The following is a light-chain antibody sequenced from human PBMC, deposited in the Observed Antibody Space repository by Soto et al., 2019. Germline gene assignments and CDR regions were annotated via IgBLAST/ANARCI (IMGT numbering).Light chain of an antibody. CDR3: QPYNNWPLT. J-gene: IGKJ4*01. Sequence: DIVMTQSPDSLAVSLGERATISCNSSQSVLYSSNNRNYLAWYQQKPRQPPNLLIYWASTRESGVPTRFSGSRSGAEFTLTINSLQSEDFAVYYCQPYNNWPLTFGGGTKVDIK. CDR2: WAS. CDR1: QSVLYSSNNRNY. V-gene: IGKV4-1*01.